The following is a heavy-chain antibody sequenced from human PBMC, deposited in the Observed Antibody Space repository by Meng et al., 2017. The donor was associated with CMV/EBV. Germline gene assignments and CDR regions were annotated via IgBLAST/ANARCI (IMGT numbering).Heavy chain of an antibody. V-gene: IGHV4-61*02. CDR2: IYTSGST. J-gene: IGHJ4*02. D-gene: IGHD6-19*01. CDR3: ARGDKAVAGTCDY. CDR1: GGSISSGSYY. Sequence: QVPLQESGPGLVKPSQTLSLPCTVSGGSISSGSYYWSWIRQPAGKGLEWIGRIYTSGSTNYNPSLKSRVTISVDTSKNQFSLKLSSVTAADTAVYYCARGDKAVAGTCDYWGQGTLVTVSS.